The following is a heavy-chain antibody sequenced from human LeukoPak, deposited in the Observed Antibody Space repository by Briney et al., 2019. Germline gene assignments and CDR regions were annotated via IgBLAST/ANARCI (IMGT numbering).Heavy chain of an antibody. CDR3: AREEGPYFDC. J-gene: IGHJ4*02. CDR1: GFTFHEHG. V-gene: IGHV3-20*04. CDR2: LNWNGDNT. Sequence: PGGPMLLTCEASGFTFHEHGRRGLGEVRVNGKERVSALNWNGDNTGYADSVKGRFTISRDNAKKSLYLKMNSLTAEDTAYYYCAREEGPYFDCWGQGTLVTVSS.